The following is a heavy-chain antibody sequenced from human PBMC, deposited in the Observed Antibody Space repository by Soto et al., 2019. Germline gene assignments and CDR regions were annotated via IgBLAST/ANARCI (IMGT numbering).Heavy chain of an antibody. CDR3: AKDISHEYGDYWDY. Sequence: DVQLVESGGGLVQPGRSLRLSCAASGFTFDDYAMHWVRQAPGKGLEWVSGISWNSGSIGYADSVKGRFTISRDNAKNSLYLQMNSLRAEDTALYYCAKDISHEYGDYWDYWGQGTLVTVSS. CDR2: ISWNSGSI. J-gene: IGHJ4*02. CDR1: GFTFDDYA. D-gene: IGHD4-17*01. V-gene: IGHV3-9*01.